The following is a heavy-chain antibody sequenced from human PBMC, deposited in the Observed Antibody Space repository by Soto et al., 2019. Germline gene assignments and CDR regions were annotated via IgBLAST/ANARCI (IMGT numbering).Heavy chain of an antibody. CDR1: GFTFSSYA. CDR2: ISGSGSST. D-gene: IGHD3-10*01. J-gene: IGHJ6*02. Sequence: EVQLLESGGGLVQPGGSLRLSCAATGFTFSSYAMSWVRQAPGKGLEWVSAISGSGSSTYYADSVKGRFTISRDNSKNTLYLQMNSMRVEDRAVYYCAKGGNMDVWGQGPTVTVSS. V-gene: IGHV3-23*01. CDR3: AKGGNMDV.